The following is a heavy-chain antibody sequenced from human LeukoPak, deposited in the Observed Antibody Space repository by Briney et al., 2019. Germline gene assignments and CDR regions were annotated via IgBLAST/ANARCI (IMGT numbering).Heavy chain of an antibody. CDR3: ARDRLMAGRDIVIVPAIRNAFDI. J-gene: IGHJ3*02. V-gene: IGHV3-11*04. D-gene: IGHD2/OR15-2a*01. Sequence: GGSLRLSCAASGFTFSDYDMTWIRQAPGKGLEWVSYISTTGNSIYYADSVWGRFTISRDNAKNSLFLQMNSLRAEDMAVYYCARDRLMAGRDIVIVPAIRNAFDIWGQGTMVTVSS. CDR1: GFTFSDYD. CDR2: ISTTGNSI.